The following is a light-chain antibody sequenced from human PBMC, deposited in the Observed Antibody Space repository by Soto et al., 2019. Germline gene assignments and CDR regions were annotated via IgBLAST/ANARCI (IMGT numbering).Light chain of an antibody. V-gene: IGKV1-39*01. CDR3: QQSYSTPPCT. Sequence: DIQMTQSPSSLSASVGDRVTITCRASQSISSYLNWYQQKPGKAPKLLIYAASSLQSGVPSRFSGSGSGTDFTLTISSLQPEDVATYYCQQSYSTPPCTFGQGTKVEIK. CDR1: QSISSY. J-gene: IGKJ1*01. CDR2: AAS.